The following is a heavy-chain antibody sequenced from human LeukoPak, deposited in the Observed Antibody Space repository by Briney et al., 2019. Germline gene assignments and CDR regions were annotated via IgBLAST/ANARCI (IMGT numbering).Heavy chain of an antibody. J-gene: IGHJ4*02. CDR1: GFTFDDYA. Sequence: PGGSLRLSCAASGFTFDDYAMHWVRQAPGKGLEWVSGISWNSGSIGYADSVKGRFTISRDNAKNSLYLQMNRLRAEDMAVYYCARAFSGGSSWSDIDYWGQGTLVTVSS. CDR2: ISWNSGSI. V-gene: IGHV3-9*03. D-gene: IGHD6-13*01. CDR3: ARAFSGGSSWSDIDY.